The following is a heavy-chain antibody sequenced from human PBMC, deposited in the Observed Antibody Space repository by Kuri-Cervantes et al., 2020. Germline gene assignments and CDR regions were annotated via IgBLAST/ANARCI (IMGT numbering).Heavy chain of an antibody. CDR2: INSNSSKI. J-gene: IGHJ3*02. V-gene: IGHV3-48*04. Sequence: GGSLRLSCAASGFTFSSFSMNWVRQAPGKGLEWISYINSNSSKIYYADSVKGRFTISRDNAKNSLYVQMNSLRAEDTAVYYCARDYYCSGGSCYFDAFDIWGQGTMVTVSS. D-gene: IGHD2-15*01. CDR1: GFTFSSFS. CDR3: ARDYYCSGGSCYFDAFDI.